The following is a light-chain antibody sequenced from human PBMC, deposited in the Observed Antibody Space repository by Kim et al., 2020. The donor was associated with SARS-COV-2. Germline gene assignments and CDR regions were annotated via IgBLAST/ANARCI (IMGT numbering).Light chain of an antibody. Sequence: DIQMTQSPSTLSASVGDRVTITCRASQTISSWLAWYQQKPGKAPKLLIYKAFSLESGVPSRFSGSGSGTEFTLTISSLQPDDLATYYCQQYNSYPYTFGQGTKLEI. CDR1: QTISSW. CDR2: KAF. CDR3: QQYNSYPYT. V-gene: IGKV1-5*03. J-gene: IGKJ2*01.